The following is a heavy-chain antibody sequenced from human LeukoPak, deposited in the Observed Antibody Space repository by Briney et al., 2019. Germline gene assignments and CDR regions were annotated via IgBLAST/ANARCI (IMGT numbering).Heavy chain of an antibody. V-gene: IGHV3-23*01. J-gene: IGHJ4*02. D-gene: IGHD5-18*01. CDR2: ITTTGDTT. CDR3: ARGFSYGLLK. CDR1: GLTFSSCA. Sequence: GGSLRLSCAASGLTFSSCAMNWVRQAPGKGLEWLLHITTTGDTTYCADSVKGRFTISRDNSKNTLYLQMNSLRAEDTAVYYCARGFSYGLLKWGQGTPVTVSS.